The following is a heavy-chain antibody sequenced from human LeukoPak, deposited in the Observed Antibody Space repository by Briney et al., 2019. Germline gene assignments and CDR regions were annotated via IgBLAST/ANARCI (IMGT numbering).Heavy chain of an antibody. CDR3: ARGGIQVSGIDEFDY. Sequence: GGSLRPSCAASGFTFIDYDMHWVRQVIGKGLEWVSAIGIRGDTHYSGSVKGRFTISRENAESSLYLQMNSLRVEDTAVYYCARGGIQVSGIDEFDYWGQGTLVTVSS. CDR2: IGIRGDT. CDR1: GFTFIDYD. J-gene: IGHJ4*02. D-gene: IGHD6-19*01. V-gene: IGHV3-13*01.